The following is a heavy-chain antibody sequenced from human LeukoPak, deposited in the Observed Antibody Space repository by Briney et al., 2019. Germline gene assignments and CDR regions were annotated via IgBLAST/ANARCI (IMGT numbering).Heavy chain of an antibody. J-gene: IGHJ4*02. V-gene: IGHV1-18*01. Sequence: ASVKVSCKTSGYIFSSYGISWVRQAPGQGLEWVGWISAYNGDTKYAQKLQGRVTMTTDTSTRTVYMELRTLRSDDTAVYYCARDSYDFLTGRYSGSGGDYWGQGTLVTVSS. D-gene: IGHD3-9*01. CDR3: ARDSYDFLTGRYSGSGGDY. CDR2: ISAYNGDT. CDR1: GYIFSSYG.